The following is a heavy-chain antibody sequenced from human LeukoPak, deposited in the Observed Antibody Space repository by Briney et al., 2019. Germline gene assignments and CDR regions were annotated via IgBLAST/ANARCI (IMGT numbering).Heavy chain of an antibody. CDR2: IYYSGST. V-gene: IGHV4-59*01. J-gene: IGHJ6*02. CDR1: GGSISSYY. CDR3: ARAHGDPITHYYYGMDV. D-gene: IGHD4-17*01. Sequence: SETLSLTCTVSGGSISSYYWSWIWQPPGKGLEWIGYIYYSGSTNYNPSLKSRVTISVDTSKNQFSLRLSSVTAADTAVYYCARAHGDPITHYYYGMDVWGQGTTVTVSS.